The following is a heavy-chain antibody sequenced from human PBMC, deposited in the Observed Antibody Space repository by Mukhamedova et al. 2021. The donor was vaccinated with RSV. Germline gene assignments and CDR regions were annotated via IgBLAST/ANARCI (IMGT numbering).Heavy chain of an antibody. J-gene: IGHJ4*02. CDR3: ARDLTGATSY. V-gene: IGHV3-72*01. Sequence: YTTEYAASVRGRFTISRDDSKNSVFLQMNSQRTEDSAIYYCARDLTGATSYWGQGTLVTVSS. CDR2: YTT. D-gene: IGHD1-1*01.